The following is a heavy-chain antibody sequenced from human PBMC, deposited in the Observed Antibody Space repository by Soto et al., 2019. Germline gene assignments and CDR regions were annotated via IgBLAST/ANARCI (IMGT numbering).Heavy chain of an antibody. D-gene: IGHD2-21*01. J-gene: IGHJ6*03. CDR1: GYTFTSYA. V-gene: IGHV1-3*01. CDR3: ARYSGSLDYMDV. CDR2: TNAGNGNT. Sequence: ASVKVSCKASGYTFTSYAMHWVRQAPGQRLEWMGWTNAGNGNTKYSQKFQGRVTTTRNTSISTAYMELSSLRSEDTAVYYCARYSGSLDYMDVWGKGTTVTVSS.